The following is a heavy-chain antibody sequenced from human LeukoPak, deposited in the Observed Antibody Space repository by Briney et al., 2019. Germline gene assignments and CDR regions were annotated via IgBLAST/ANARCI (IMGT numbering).Heavy chain of an antibody. V-gene: IGHV4-38-2*01. CDR3: TRRYSNYFFDY. J-gene: IGHJ4*02. Sequence: SETLSLTCAVSGYSITSGYYWAWIRQPPGKGLEWIGNIYHSGSTYYNASLKSRVTISVDTSKNQFSLKLSSVTAADTAVYYCTRRYSNYFFDYWGQGTLVTVSS. D-gene: IGHD4-11*01. CDR1: GYSITSGYY. CDR2: IYHSGST.